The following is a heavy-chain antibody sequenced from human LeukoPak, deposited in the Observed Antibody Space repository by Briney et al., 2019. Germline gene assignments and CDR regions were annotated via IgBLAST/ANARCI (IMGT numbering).Heavy chain of an antibody. CDR3: AKASKWELQVLDY. CDR2: ISYDGSNK. J-gene: IGHJ4*02. Sequence: GGSLRLSCAASGFTFSSYAMHWVRQAPGKGLEWVAVISYDGSNKYYADSVKGRFTISRDNSKNTLYLQMNSLRAEDTAVYYCAKASKWELQVLDYWGQGTLVTVSS. V-gene: IGHV3-30-3*01. CDR1: GFTFSSYA. D-gene: IGHD1-26*01.